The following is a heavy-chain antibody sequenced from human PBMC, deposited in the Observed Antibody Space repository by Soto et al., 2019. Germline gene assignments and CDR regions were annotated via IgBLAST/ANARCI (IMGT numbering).Heavy chain of an antibody. D-gene: IGHD3-22*01. CDR2: IYWDDDK. V-gene: IGHV2-5*02. CDR3: AHSLGQDYSSGYYYYYNSMAV. CDR1: GVSLSTSGVF. Sequence: QITLKESGPTLVKPTQTLTRTCTFSGVSLSTSGVFVCWIRQPPGTALEWLARIYWDDDKRSSTFLESRLSITKATTKNQVALTMTNIDPVDKATYYFAHSLGQDYSSGYYYYYNSMAVWVQGTTVTV. J-gene: IGHJ6*02.